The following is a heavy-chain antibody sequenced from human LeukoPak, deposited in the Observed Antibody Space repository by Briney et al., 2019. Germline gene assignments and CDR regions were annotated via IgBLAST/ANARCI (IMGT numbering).Heavy chain of an antibody. CDR1: GYTFSNYG. Sequence: ASVKVSCKASGYTFSNYGISWVRQAPGLGLEWMGWTSYNGNTNYAQKFQDRVTMTTDTSTTTAYMELRSLESDDTAVYYCARHSGSGWQALGYWGQGTLATVSS. CDR3: ARHSGSGWQALGY. J-gene: IGHJ4*02. V-gene: IGHV1-18*04. D-gene: IGHD6-19*01. CDR2: TSYNGNT.